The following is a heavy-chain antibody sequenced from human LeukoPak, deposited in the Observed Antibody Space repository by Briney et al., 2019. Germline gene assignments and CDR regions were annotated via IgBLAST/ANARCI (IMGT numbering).Heavy chain of an antibody. D-gene: IGHD6-19*01. Sequence: GESLKISCEGSGYSFTSYWIGWGRQLPGKGLEWMGIIYPGDSDTRYSPSFQGQVTISADKSISTAYLQWSSLKASDTAMYYCARPRYSSGWYYFDYWGQGTLVTVSS. J-gene: IGHJ4*02. CDR1: GYSFTSYW. CDR3: ARPRYSSGWYYFDY. V-gene: IGHV5-51*01. CDR2: IYPGDSDT.